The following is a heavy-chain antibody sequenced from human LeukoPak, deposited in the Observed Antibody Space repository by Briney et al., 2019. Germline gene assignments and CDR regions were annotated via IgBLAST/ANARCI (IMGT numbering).Heavy chain of an antibody. CDR3: AKDRVDTALYFDY. D-gene: IGHD5-18*01. V-gene: IGHV3-30*18. Sequence: GSLRLSCAASGFTFSSYGMHWVRQAPGKGLEWVAVISYDGSNKYYADSVKGRFTISRDNSKNTLYLQMNSLRAEDTAVYYCAKDRVDTALYFDYWGQGTLVTVSS. J-gene: IGHJ4*02. CDR2: ISYDGSNK. CDR1: GFTFSSYG.